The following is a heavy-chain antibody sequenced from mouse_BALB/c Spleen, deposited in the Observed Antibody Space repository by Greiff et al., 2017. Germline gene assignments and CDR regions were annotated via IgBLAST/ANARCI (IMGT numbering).Heavy chain of an antibody. CDR1: GYTFTSYW. J-gene: IGHJ4*01. CDR2: INPSTGYT. Sequence: VKLMESGAELAKPGASVKMSCKASGYTFTSYWMHWVKQRPGQGLEWIGYINPSTGYTEYNQKFKDKATLTADKSSSTAYMQLSSLTSEDSAVYYCARGWGNYAMDYWGQGTSVTVSS. CDR3: ARGWGNYAMDY. D-gene: IGHD3-3*01. V-gene: IGHV1-7*01.